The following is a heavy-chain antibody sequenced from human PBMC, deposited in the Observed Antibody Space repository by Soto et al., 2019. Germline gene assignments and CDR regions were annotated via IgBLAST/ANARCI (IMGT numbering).Heavy chain of an antibody. D-gene: IGHD5-12*01. Sequence: EVQLVESGGGLVQPGGSLRLSCATSGFTFSDHCIDWVRQTPGKGLEWVGRTRNKANSYTTEYAASVKGGFTISRDDSKSSVYLQMDSLKTEDTAVYYCARARWLQSHWPFDLWGRGTLVTVSS. V-gene: IGHV3-72*01. CDR1: GFTFSDHC. CDR3: ARARWLQSHWPFDL. CDR2: TRNKANSYTT. J-gene: IGHJ2*01.